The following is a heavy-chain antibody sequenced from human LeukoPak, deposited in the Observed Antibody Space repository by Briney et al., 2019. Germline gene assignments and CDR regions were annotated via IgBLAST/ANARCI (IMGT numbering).Heavy chain of an antibody. D-gene: IGHD3-22*01. CDR2: INPNSGGT. J-gene: IGHJ4*02. CDR3: ARDRPYYDSSGYYLFDY. V-gene: IGHV1-2*02. Sequence: GPSVKLTCKASGYTFTGYYMHWVRQAPGQGLEWMGWINPNSGGTNYAQKFQGRVTRTRDTSISTAYMELSRLRADDTAVYYCARDRPYYDSSGYYLFDYWGQGTLVTVSS. CDR1: GYTFTGYY.